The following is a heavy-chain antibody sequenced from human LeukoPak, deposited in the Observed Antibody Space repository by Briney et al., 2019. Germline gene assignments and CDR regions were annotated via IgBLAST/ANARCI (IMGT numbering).Heavy chain of an antibody. Sequence: ASVKVSCKVSGYTLTELSMHWVRQAPGKGLEWMGGFDPEDGETIYAQKFQGRVTMTEDTSTDTAYMELSSLRAEDTAVYYCARARKSGGITMIRGVKDRGWFDPWGQGTLVTVSS. CDR1: GYTLTELS. V-gene: IGHV1-24*01. CDR2: FDPEDGET. J-gene: IGHJ5*02. D-gene: IGHD3-10*01. CDR3: ARARKSGGITMIRGVKDRGWFDP.